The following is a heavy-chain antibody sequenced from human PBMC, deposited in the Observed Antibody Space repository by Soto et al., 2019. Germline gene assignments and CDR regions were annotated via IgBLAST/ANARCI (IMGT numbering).Heavy chain of an antibody. D-gene: IGHD6-13*01. J-gene: IGHJ5*02. CDR3: ASQPGIAAGWFDL. V-gene: IGHV3-48*01. CDR2: INSGSSTI. Sequence: XESLRLSCAASRFIFSSYDVNWVRQAPGRGLEWVSYINSGSSTIYYADSVKGRFTISRDNAKNSLYLQMSSLRGEDTAVYYCASQPGIAAGWFDLWGQGTLVTVSS. CDR1: RFIFSSYD.